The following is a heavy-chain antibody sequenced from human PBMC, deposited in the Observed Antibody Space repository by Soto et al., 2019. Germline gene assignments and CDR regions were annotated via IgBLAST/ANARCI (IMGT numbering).Heavy chain of an antibody. V-gene: IGHV3-23*01. Sequence: PGLSLRLSCAASGFTFNNYAMFWVLQDPGKGLEWVSSIADSGATTHYADSVKGLFTISRDNSKNTLSFQLNSLRAEDTAVYYSAKSNYDCWSSSGLWAQGTLVTFS. CDR1: GFTFNNYA. J-gene: IGHJ4*02. CDR3: AKSNYDCWSSSGL. D-gene: IGHD3-3*01. CDR2: IADSGATT.